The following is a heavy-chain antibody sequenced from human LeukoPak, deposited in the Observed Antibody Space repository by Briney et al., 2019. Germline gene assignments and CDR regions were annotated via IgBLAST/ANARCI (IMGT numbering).Heavy chain of an antibody. CDR1: GFTFSSYG. V-gene: IGHV3-30*02. CDR3: AKAARITMMVDAFDI. CDR2: IRYDGSNK. D-gene: IGHD3-22*01. J-gene: IGHJ3*02. Sequence: GGSLRLSCAASGFTFSSYGMHWVRQAPGKGLEWVAFIRYDGSNKYYADSVKGRFTISRDNSKNTLYLQMNSLRAEDTAVYYCAKAARITMMVDAFDIWGQGTMVTVSS.